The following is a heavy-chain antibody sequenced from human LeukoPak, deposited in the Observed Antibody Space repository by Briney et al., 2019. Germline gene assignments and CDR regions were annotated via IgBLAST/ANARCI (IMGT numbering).Heavy chain of an antibody. CDR1: GFTFDDYA. J-gene: IGHJ4*02. V-gene: IGHV3-9*01. CDR2: ISWNSGSI. Sequence: QTGGSLRLSCAASGFTFDDYAMHWVRQAPGKGLEWVSGISWNSGSIGYADSVKGRFTISRDNAKNSLYLQMNSLRAEDTAMYYCVRDRGYCSGGTCYALWDYWGQGTLVTVSS. D-gene: IGHD2-15*01. CDR3: VRDRGYCSGGTCYALWDY.